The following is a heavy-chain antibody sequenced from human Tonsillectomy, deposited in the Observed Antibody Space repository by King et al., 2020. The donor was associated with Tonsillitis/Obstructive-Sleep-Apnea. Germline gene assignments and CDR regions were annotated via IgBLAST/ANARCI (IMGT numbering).Heavy chain of an antibody. D-gene: IGHD2-2*03. J-gene: IGHJ4*02. Sequence: VQLQQWGAGLLKPSETLSLTCAVHGGSFSGNYWTWIRHPPGKGREWIGEINHSVGTKYNPSLKGRATISVDTPKRQVSLMLNSVTAADTAVYYCARVGNCSSTGCFDYWGQGTLVTVSS. CDR3: ARVGNCSSTGCFDY. CDR1: GGSFSGNY. V-gene: IGHV4-34*01. CDR2: INHSVGT.